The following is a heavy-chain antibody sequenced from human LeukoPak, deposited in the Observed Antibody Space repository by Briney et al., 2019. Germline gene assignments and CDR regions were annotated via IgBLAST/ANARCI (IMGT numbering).Heavy chain of an antibody. CDR3: ASPSSGSHESNFDY. CDR2: IIPIFGTA. V-gene: IGHV1-69*13. J-gene: IGHJ4*02. D-gene: IGHD3-10*01. CDR1: GYTFTSYY. Sequence: GASVKVSCKASGYTFTSYYMHWVRQAPGQGLEWMGGIIPIFGTANYAQKFQGRVTITADESTSTAYMELSSLRSEDTAVYYCASPSSGSHESNFDYWGQGTLVTVSS.